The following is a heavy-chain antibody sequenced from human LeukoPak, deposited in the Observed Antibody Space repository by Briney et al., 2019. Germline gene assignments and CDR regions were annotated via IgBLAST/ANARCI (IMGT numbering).Heavy chain of an antibody. CDR1: GYTFTGYY. CDR3: AHQRGYCSSTSCLAPYYYYGMDV. J-gene: IGHJ6*02. CDR2: INPNSGGT. V-gene: IGHV1-2*02. D-gene: IGHD2-2*01. Sequence: ASVKVSCKASGYTFTGYYMHWVRQAPGQGLEWMGWINPNSGGTNYAQKFQGRVTMTRDTSISTAYMELSRLRSDDTAVYYCAHQRGYCSSTSCLAPYYYYGMDVWGQETTVTVSS.